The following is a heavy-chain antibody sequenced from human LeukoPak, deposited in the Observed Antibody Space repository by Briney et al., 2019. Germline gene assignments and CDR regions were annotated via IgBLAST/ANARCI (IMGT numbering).Heavy chain of an antibody. D-gene: IGHD6-19*01. J-gene: IGHJ5*02. CDR1: GFTFSSYA. CDR3: AKSPQWQWLSWLDP. Sequence: PGGSLRLSCAASGFTFSSYAMSWVRQAPGKGLEWVSAISGSGGSTYYADSVKGRFTISRDNSKNTLYLQMNSLRAEDTAVYYCAKSPQWQWLSWLDPWGQGTLVTVSS. CDR2: ISGSGGST. V-gene: IGHV3-23*01.